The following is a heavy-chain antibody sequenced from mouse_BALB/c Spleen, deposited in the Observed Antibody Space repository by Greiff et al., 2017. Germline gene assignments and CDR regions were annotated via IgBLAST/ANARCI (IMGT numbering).Heavy chain of an antibody. CDR1: GYSITSGYY. CDR2: ISYDGSN. J-gene: IGHJ2*01. V-gene: IGHV3-6*02. D-gene: IGHD1-2*01. CDR3: AREDLLRLPDY. Sequence: EVQLQQSGPGLVKPSQSLSLTCSVTGYSITSGYYWNWIRQFPGNKLEWMGYISYDGSNNYNPSLKNRISITRDTSKNQFFLKLNSVTTEDTATYYCAREDLLRLPDYWGQGTTLTVSS.